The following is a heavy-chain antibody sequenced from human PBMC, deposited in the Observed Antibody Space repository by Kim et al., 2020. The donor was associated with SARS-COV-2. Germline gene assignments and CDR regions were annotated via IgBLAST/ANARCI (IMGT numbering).Heavy chain of an antibody. J-gene: IGHJ6*02. CDR1: GGSISSSSYY. Sequence: SETLSLTCTVSGGSISSSSYYWGWIRQPPGKGLEWIGSIYYSGSTYYNPSLKSRVTISVDTSKNQFSLKLSSVTAADTAVYYCARQRSSSWSYYYYYGMDVWGQGTTVTVSS. V-gene: IGHV4-39*01. D-gene: IGHD6-13*01. CDR2: IYYSGST. CDR3: ARQRSSSWSYYYYYGMDV.